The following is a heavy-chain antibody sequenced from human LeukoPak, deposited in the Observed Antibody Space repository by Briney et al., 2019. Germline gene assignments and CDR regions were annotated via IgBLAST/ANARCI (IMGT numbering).Heavy chain of an antibody. Sequence: KSSETLPLTCAVRGESFSAYFWSWIRQVPGKGLEWIGEIDHRGVSTYNPSLKSRATILVATSNNHFSLSLTSVTAADTATYYCASRSLTLAAARRFDAWARGTVFTVSS. CDR1: GESFSAYF. CDR3: ASRSLTLAAARRFDA. D-gene: IGHD2-15*01. V-gene: IGHV4-34*01. CDR2: IDHRGVS. J-gene: IGHJ4*03.